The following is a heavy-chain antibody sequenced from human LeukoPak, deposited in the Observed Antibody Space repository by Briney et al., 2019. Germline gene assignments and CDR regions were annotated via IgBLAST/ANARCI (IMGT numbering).Heavy chain of an antibody. J-gene: IGHJ4*02. CDR1: GYRFTNYW. V-gene: IGHV5-51*01. Sequence: GESLKISCKGSGYRFTNYWIGWVRHMPGKGLEWMGIIYPGDSDTRYSPSFQGQITISADKSISTAYLQWSSLQASDTAMYYCAIAGASSTSCYRCFDYWGQGTLVTVSS. D-gene: IGHD2-2*02. CDR3: AIAGASSTSCYRCFDY. CDR2: IYPGDSDT.